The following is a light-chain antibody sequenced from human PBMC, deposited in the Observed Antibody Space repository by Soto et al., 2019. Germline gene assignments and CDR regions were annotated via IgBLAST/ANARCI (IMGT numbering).Light chain of an antibody. CDR2: WAS. J-gene: IGKJ2*01. CDR3: QQYYNTPYT. CDR1: ENIFYRSKNKNY. Sequence: DIVMTQSPDSLPVSLGERATINCRSSENIFYRSKNKNYLAWYQQKPGQPPKLLIYWASTRESGVPDRFSGSGSGTDFTLTISSLQAEDVAVYYCQQYYNTPYTFGQGTKLEL. V-gene: IGKV4-1*01.